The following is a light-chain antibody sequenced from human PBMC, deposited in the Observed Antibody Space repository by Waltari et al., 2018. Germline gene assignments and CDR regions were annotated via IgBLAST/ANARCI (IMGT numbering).Light chain of an antibody. V-gene: IGLV1-51*01. Sequence: QPVLTQPPSVSAAPGQRVTISCSGRNPNIGHGYVSWYQHRPGTAPKLLIYDNDNRPSGIPDRFSGSKSGTSATLGITGLQTGDEADYYCGAWDSSLGGWVFGGGTKLAVL. CDR2: DND. J-gene: IGLJ3*02. CDR3: GAWDSSLGGWV. CDR1: NPNIGHGY.